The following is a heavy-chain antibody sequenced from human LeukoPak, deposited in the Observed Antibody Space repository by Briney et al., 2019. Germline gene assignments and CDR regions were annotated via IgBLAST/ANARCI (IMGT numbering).Heavy chain of an antibody. J-gene: IGHJ4*02. D-gene: IGHD3-16*02. CDR3: AKDRGLEYDYVWGCYRLEPDY. CDR1: GFTFSSYA. CDR2: ISGSGGST. V-gene: IGHV3-23*01. Sequence: PGGSLRLSCAASGFTFSSYAMSWVRQAPGKGLEWVSAISGSGGSTYYADSVKGRFTISRDNSKNTLYLQMNSLRAEDTAVYYCAKDRGLEYDYVWGCYRLEPDYWGQGTLVTVSS.